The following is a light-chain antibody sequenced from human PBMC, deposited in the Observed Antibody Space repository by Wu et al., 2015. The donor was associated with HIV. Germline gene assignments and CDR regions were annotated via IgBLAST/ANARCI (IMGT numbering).Light chain of an antibody. CDR3: QQHDNLPLT. V-gene: IGKV1-33*01. CDR1: QDISNY. Sequence: DIQMTQSPSSLSASVGDRVTISCQASQDISNYLNWYQQKVGKAPKLLIYDASNLEAGVPSGLSGSGSGTNFTFTISSLQTEDTATYYCQQHDNLPLTFGPGTKVDI. J-gene: IGKJ3*01. CDR2: DAS.